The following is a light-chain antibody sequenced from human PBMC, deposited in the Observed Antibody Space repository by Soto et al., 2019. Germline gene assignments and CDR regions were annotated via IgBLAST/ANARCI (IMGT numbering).Light chain of an antibody. CDR2: GAS. J-gene: IGKJ1*01. V-gene: IGKV3-20*01. CDR1: QSVSNNY. CDR3: RQYGSSDT. Sequence: EMVFSHSPGTLSLSPGERGTLSCRASQSVSNNYLAWYQQKPGQAPRLLIYGASNRATGIPDRFSGSGSGTDFTLTISRLEPEDFAVYYCRQYGSSDTFGQGAKVDIK.